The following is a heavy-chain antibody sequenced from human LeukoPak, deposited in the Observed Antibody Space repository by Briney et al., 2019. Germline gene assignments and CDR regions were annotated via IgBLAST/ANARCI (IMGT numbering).Heavy chain of an antibody. CDR1: GYSFTTCW. CDR2: IYPGDSDT. J-gene: IGHJ4*02. CDR3: ARPYCSGGSCYGVYYFDY. Sequence: GESLKISCKGSGYSFTTCWIGWVRQMPGKGLEWMGIIYPGDSDTRYSPSFQGQVTISADKSISTAYLQWSSLKASDTAMYYCARPYCSGGSCYGVYYFDYWGQGTLVTVSS. D-gene: IGHD2-15*01. V-gene: IGHV5-51*01.